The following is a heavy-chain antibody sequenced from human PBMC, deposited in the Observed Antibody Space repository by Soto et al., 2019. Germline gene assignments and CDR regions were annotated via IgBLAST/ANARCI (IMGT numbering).Heavy chain of an antibody. CDR1: GGSFSGYY. J-gene: IGHJ4*02. V-gene: IGHV4-59*01. Sequence: SETLSLTCAVYGGSFSGYYWSWIRQPPGKGLEWIGYIYYSGSTNYNPPLKSRVTISVDTSKNQSSLKLSSVTAADTAVYYCARDWRGAVAGTFDYWGQGTLVTVS. CDR2: IYYSGST. D-gene: IGHD6-19*01. CDR3: ARDWRGAVAGTFDY.